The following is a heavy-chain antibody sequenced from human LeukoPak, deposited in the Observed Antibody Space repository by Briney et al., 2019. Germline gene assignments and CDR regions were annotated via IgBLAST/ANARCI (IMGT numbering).Heavy chain of an antibody. CDR2: IYSGGTT. CDR3: ARIFRN. CDR1: GFTVSNNY. V-gene: IGHV3-66*01. Sequence: GGSLRLSCAASGFTVSNNYMYWVRQAPGKGLEWVSVIYSGGTTYYADSVKGRFTISRDNSKNTLYLQMNSLRAEDSAVYYCARIFRNWGQGTLVTVSS. D-gene: IGHD2-15*01. J-gene: IGHJ4*02.